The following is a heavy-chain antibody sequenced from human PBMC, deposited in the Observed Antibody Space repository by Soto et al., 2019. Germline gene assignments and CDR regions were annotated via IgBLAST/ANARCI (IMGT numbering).Heavy chain of an antibody. CDR1: GFSLTTRGVG. J-gene: IGHJ5*02. V-gene: IGHV2-5*02. D-gene: IGHD3-16*01. Sequence: QITLKESGPTLVKPTQTLTLTCTFSGFSLTTRGVGVGWIHQPPGKALECLALIYWDDDKRYSPSLQSRLSITKDTSKNQVVLTMTNVDPVDTATYYCAHIPHYYQYDWFDPWGQGTLVSVSS. CDR3: AHIPHYYQYDWFDP. CDR2: IYWDDDK.